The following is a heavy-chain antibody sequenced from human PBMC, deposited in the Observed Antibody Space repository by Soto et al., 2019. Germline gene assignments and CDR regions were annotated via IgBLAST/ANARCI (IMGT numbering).Heavy chain of an antibody. CDR2: IIPIFGTA. V-gene: IGHV1-69*06. CDR3: ASGSAGYCSGGSCYSDYYYGMDV. Sequence: SVKVSCKASGGTFSSYAISWVRQAPGQGLEWMGGIIPIFGTANYAQKFQGRVTITADKSTSTAYMELSSLRSEDTAVYYCASGSAGYCSGGSCYSDYYYGMDVWGQGTTVTVSS. D-gene: IGHD2-15*01. CDR1: GGTFSSYA. J-gene: IGHJ6*02.